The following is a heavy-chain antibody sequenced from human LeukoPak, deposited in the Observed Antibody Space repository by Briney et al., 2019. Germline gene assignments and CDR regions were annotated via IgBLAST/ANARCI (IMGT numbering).Heavy chain of an antibody. CDR3: ARDWPYYYDSSGPDAFDI. Sequence: SQTLSLTCTVSGGSISSGSYYWSWIRQPAGKGLEWIGRIYTSGSTNYNPSLKSRVTISVDTSKNQFSLKLSSVTAADTAVYYCARDWPYYYDSSGPDAFDIWGQGTMVTVSS. CDR2: IYTSGST. J-gene: IGHJ3*02. CDR1: GGSISSGSYY. V-gene: IGHV4-61*02. D-gene: IGHD3-22*01.